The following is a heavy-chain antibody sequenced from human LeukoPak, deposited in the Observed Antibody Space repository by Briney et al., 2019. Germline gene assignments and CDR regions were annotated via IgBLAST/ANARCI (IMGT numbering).Heavy chain of an antibody. CDR2: INPNSGGT. CDR1: GYTFTGYY. CDR3: SRASTMAAPGAMPNDF. D-gene: IGHD6-13*01. V-gene: IGHV1-2*02. Sequence: ASVKVSCKASGYTFTGYYMHWVRQAPGQGLEWMGWINPNSGGTNYAQKFQGRVTVTRDTSISTAYMELSSLRSDDSAVYFCSRASTMAAPGAMPNDFWGQGTLVTVSS. J-gene: IGHJ4*02.